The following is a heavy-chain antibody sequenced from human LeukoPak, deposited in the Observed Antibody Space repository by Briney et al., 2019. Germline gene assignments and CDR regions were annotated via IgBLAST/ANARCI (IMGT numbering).Heavy chain of an antibody. CDR2: ISCSGDRT. D-gene: IGHD6-13*01. CDR1: GFTFISYA. Sequence: GGSLRLSCAASGFTFISYAMSWVRQTPGKGLEWISTISCSGDRTYYADSVKGRFSISRDNSKDTLYLQMNSLRAEDTAVYYCARVDKREQPLVLGYWGQGTLVSVST. CDR3: ARVDKREQPLVLGY. V-gene: IGHV3-23*01. J-gene: IGHJ4*02.